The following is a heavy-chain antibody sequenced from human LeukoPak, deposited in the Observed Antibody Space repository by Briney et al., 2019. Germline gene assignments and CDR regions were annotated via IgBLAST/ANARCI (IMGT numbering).Heavy chain of an antibody. CDR2: ISWNSGSV. J-gene: IGHJ6*03. Sequence: PGGSLRLSCAASGFTFDDSAMHWVRQVPGTGLEWVSGISWNSGSVGYADSVKGRFTISRDNAKKSLYLQMNSLRAEDTALYYCAKGGIHRGYYYYYMDVWGKGTTVTISS. CDR3: AKGGIHRGYYYYYMDV. V-gene: IGHV3-9*01. D-gene: IGHD6-13*01. CDR1: GFTFDDSA.